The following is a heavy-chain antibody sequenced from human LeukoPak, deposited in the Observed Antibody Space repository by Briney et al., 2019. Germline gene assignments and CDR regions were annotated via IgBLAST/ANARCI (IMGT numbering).Heavy chain of an antibody. CDR3: AKDEDLILRPYYMDV. V-gene: IGHV4-39*07. Sequence: SETLSLTCTVSGGSISSSSYYWGWIRQPPGQGLAWIGSIYYSGSTYYNPSLKSRVTISVDTSKNQFSLRLSSVTAADTAVYYCAKDEDLILRPYYMDVWGKGTTVTISS. J-gene: IGHJ6*03. D-gene: IGHD4-17*01. CDR1: GGSISSSSYY. CDR2: IYYSGST.